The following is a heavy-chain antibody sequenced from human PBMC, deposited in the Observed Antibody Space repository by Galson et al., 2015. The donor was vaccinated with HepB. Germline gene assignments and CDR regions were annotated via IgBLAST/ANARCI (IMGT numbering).Heavy chain of an antibody. CDR2: IYWDGDK. V-gene: IGHV2-5*02. J-gene: IGHJ5*02. CDR3: AHRRYEKGRLCFGNCALNWFDP. D-gene: IGHD4-23*01. Sequence: PALVKPTQTLTLTCSISGFSLIDNGVGVAWIRQPPGKALEWLALIYWDGDKRYNPSLRNRFTISTDTSRSQVVLTLANVDPSDTATYYCAHRRYEKGRLCFGNCALNWFDPWGQGILVTVSS. CDR1: GFSLIDNGVG.